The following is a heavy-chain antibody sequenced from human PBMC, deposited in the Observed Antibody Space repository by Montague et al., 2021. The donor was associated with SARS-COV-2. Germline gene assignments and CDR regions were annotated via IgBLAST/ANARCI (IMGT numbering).Heavy chain of an antibody. J-gene: IGHJ5*01. V-gene: IGHV4-61*05. D-gene: IGHD5-24*01. CDR2: IYYTGSR. CDR1: GASTNSNSYY. Sequence: SETLSLTCAVSGASTNSNSYYWGWIRQPPGKGLEWIGYIYYTGSRKYNSSLKSRLTISVDTSKNQFSLKLSSVTAADTAVYYCARHARGEGYTSWFDSWGQGTLVTVSS. CDR3: ARHARGEGYTSWFDS.